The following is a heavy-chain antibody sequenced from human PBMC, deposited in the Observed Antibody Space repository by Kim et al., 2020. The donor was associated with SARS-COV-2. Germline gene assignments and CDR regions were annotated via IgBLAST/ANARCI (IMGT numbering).Heavy chain of an antibody. CDR1: GFTFSSYA. CDR2: ISSNGGST. V-gene: IGHV3-64*01. CDR3: ARGGGSYYGDGIFDY. J-gene: IGHJ4*01. D-gene: IGHD1-26*01. Sequence: GGSLRLSCAASGFTFSSYAMHWVRQAPGKGLEYVSAISSNGGSTYYANSVKGRFTISRDNSKNTLYLQMGSLRAEDMAVYYCARGGGSYYGDGIFDYWC.